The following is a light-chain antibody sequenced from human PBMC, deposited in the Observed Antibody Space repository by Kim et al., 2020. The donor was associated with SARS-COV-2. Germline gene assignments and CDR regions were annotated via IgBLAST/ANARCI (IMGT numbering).Light chain of an antibody. Sequence: EIVLTQSPGTLSLSPGERATLSCRASQSISSTHLAWYQQQPGQVPRLLIYAASYRAPGTPARFSGSGSGTDFTLTISGLEPEDFAVYYCQQYDISPPGTFGQGTKLEI. V-gene: IGKV3-20*01. CDR3: QQYDISPPGT. CDR2: AAS. CDR1: QSISSTH. J-gene: IGKJ2*01.